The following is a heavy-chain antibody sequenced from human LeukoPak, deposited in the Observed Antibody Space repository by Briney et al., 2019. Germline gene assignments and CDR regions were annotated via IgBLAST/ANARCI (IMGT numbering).Heavy chain of an antibody. D-gene: IGHD6-19*01. CDR1: GGSISFYY. J-gene: IGHJ3*02. CDR2: INYRGIT. Sequence: SETLSLTCTASGGSISFYYWRWIGQPPGKGLEWFGYINYRGITNYNPSLKSRVTISVDTSKNQFSLKLSSVTAADTAVYYCARASWAVAGTAYGFDIWGQGTMVTVSS. V-gene: IGHV4-59*01. CDR3: ARASWAVAGTAYGFDI.